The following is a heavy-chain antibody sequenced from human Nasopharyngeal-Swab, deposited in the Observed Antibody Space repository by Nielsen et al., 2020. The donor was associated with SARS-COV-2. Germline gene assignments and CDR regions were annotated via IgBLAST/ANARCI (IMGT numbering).Heavy chain of an antibody. Sequence: GSLRLSCTVSGGSISSYYWSWIRQPAGKGLEWIGRIYTSGSTNYNPSLKSRVTMSVDTSKNQFSLKLSSVTAADTAVYYCARSYSSGPNDYYFDYWGQGTLVTVSS. CDR1: GGSISSYY. V-gene: IGHV4-4*07. CDR3: ARSYSSGPNDYYFDY. J-gene: IGHJ4*02. D-gene: IGHD6-19*01. CDR2: IYTSGST.